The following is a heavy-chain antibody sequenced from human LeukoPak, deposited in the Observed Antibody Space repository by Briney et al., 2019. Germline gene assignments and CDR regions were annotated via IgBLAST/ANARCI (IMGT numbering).Heavy chain of an antibody. CDR3: ARLTDVTVAGMGSFDY. J-gene: IGHJ4*02. D-gene: IGHD6-19*01. CDR2: INYSGST. V-gene: IGHV4-59*01. CDR1: GGSISDYY. Sequence: SETLSLTCTVSGGSISDYYWSWIRQPPGKGLEWIAYINYSGSTNYNPSLKSRVTISVDTSKNQISLKLSSVTAADTAVYYCARLTDVTVAGMGSFDYWGQGTLVTVSS.